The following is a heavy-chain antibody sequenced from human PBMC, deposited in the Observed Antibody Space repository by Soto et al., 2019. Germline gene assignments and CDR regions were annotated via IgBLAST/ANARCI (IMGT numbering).Heavy chain of an antibody. V-gene: IGHV4-59*01. D-gene: IGHD6-13*01. CDR2: ISNTGST. J-gene: IGHJ4*02. CDR1: GGSISSTSY. Sequence: SETLSLTCTVSGGSISSTSYWFWIRQPPGKGLEYIGYISNTGSTNYNPSLKSRVTISKDTSKNQFSLKLSSVTAADTAFYYCARGGQQMAYFFDSWGQGPLVTVPQ. CDR3: ARGGQQMAYFFDS.